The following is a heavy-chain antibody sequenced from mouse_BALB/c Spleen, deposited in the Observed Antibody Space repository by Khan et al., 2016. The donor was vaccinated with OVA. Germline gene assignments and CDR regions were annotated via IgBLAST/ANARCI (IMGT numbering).Heavy chain of an antibody. J-gene: IGHJ2*01. CDR3: ARGNWQSYYFDY. V-gene: IGHV1S136*01. CDR1: GYIFTNYV. D-gene: IGHD4-1*01. Sequence: VQLKQSGPELVKPGASVKMSCKASGYIFTNYVLHWVKQKPGQGLDWIGYINPYNGGTKYNEKFKGKATLASDQSSTTAFMALSSLTSEDSAVYYCARGNWQSYYFDYWGQGTTLTLSS. CDR2: INPYNGGT.